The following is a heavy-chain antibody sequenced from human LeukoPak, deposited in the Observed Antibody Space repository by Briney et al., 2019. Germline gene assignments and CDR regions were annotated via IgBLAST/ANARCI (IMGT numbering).Heavy chain of an antibody. CDR3: ARLGRSDWYG. Sequence: GGSLRLSCVGSGFTFSSYRMSWVRQSPGKGLEWVANMDEDGGDKSYVGSVKGRFTISRDNAKNSLYLQMNSLRVEDTAVYYCARLGRSDWYGWGQGTLVTVSS. CDR2: MDEDGGDK. D-gene: IGHD6-19*01. J-gene: IGHJ4*02. CDR1: GFTFSSYR. V-gene: IGHV3-7*01.